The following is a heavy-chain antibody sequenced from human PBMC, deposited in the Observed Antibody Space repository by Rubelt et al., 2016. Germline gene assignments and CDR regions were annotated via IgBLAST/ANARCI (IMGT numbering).Heavy chain of an antibody. CDR2: ISSGSNII. V-gene: IGHV3-48*04. Sequence: EVQLLESGGGLVQPGGSLRLSCAVSGFSIDTYSMYWVRQAPGQGLEWVSYISSGSNIIYYVDSVKGRFTISRDNAKNSLFLHIKSLRAMDKAVYYCAKNGREDYSNPSDYWGQGTLVTVPS. CDR1: GFSIDTYS. CDR3: AKNGREDYSNPSDY. D-gene: IGHD4-11*01. J-gene: IGHJ4*02.